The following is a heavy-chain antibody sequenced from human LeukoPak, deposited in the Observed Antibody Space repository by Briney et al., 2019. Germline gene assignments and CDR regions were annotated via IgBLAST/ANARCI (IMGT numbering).Heavy chain of an antibody. CDR1: GYTFTGYH. Sequence: ASVKVSCKASGYTFTGYHMHWVRQAPGQGLEWMGWINPNSGGTNYAQKFQGRVTMTRDTSISTAYMELSRLRSDDTAVYYCASDLVGGSVDGFDYWGQGTLVTVSS. J-gene: IGHJ4*02. V-gene: IGHV1-2*02. CDR2: INPNSGGT. D-gene: IGHD2-15*01. CDR3: ASDLVGGSVDGFDY.